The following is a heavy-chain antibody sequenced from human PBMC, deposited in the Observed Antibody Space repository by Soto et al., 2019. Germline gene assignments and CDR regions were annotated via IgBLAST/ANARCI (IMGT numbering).Heavy chain of an antibody. CDR3: ATAYKRLRLGELSLLAFDI. V-gene: IGHV1-24*01. D-gene: IGHD3-16*02. Sequence: ASVKVSCKVSGYTLTELSMHWVRQAPGKGLEWMGGFDPEDGETIYEQKFQGRVTMTEDTSTDTAYMELSSLRSEDTAAYYCATAYKRLRLGELSLLAFDIWGQGTMVTV. CDR2: FDPEDGET. CDR1: GYTLTELS. J-gene: IGHJ3*02.